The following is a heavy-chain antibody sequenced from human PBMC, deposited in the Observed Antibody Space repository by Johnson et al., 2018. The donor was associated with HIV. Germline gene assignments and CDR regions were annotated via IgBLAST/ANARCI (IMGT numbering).Heavy chain of an antibody. Sequence: EVQLVESGGDLIQPGGSLRLSCAASGFTFSSYAMSWVRQAPGKGLEWVSGISGSGDSTYYADSVKGRFTISRDNAKNSLYLQMNSLRAEDTAVYYCARSLRGVFPGAFDIWGQGTMVTVSS. J-gene: IGHJ3*02. CDR1: GFTFSSYA. V-gene: IGHV3-23*04. D-gene: IGHD3-10*01. CDR2: ISGSGDST. CDR3: ARSLRGVFPGAFDI.